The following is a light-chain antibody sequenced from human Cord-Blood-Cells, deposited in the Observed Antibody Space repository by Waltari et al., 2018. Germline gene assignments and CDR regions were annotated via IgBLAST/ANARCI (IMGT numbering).Light chain of an antibody. J-gene: IGLJ2*01. V-gene: IGLV3-1*01. CDR1: KLGDKY. CDR3: QAWDSSTAII. CDR2: QDS. Sequence: SYELTQPPSVSVSPGQTASITCPGDKLGDKYACWYQQKPGKSPVLVIYQDSKRPSGIPERFSGSNSGNTATLTISGTQAMDEADYYCQAWDSSTAIIFGGGTKLTVL.